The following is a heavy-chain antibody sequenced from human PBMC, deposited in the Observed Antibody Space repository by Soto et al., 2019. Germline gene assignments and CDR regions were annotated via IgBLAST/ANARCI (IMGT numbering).Heavy chain of an antibody. Sequence: GGSLRLSCAASGFIFTSYGMHWVRQAPGKGLEWMALILHDGSAEYYADSVKGRFTISRDNSKNTLYLQMNSLTAEDTAVYYCARSGDGYSFYFYYGMDGWGQGXTVTVSS. D-gene: IGHD4-4*01. CDR3: ARSGDGYSFYFYYGMDG. CDR1: GFIFTSYG. CDR2: ILHDGSAE. V-gene: IGHV3-30*03. J-gene: IGHJ6*02.